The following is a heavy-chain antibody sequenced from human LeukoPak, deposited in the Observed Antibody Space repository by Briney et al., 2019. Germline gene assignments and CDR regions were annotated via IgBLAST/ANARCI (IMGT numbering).Heavy chain of an antibody. Sequence: GGSLRLSCAASGFTFSSYAMSWIRQAPGKGLEWVSYISSSDTYTNYADSVKGRFTISRDNAKNSLYLQMNSLRTEDTAVYYCARGPYSSGSSADYWGQGTLVTVSS. CDR1: GFTFSSYA. D-gene: IGHD6-19*01. V-gene: IGHV3-11*06. CDR2: ISSSDTYT. J-gene: IGHJ4*02. CDR3: ARGPYSSGSSADY.